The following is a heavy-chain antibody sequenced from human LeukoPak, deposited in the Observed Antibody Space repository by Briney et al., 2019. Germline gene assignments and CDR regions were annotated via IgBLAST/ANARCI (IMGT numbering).Heavy chain of an antibody. Sequence: GGSLRLSCAASGFTFSSYGMTWVRQAPGKGLGWVSAITGDGANTYYADSVKGRFTISRDNSKNTLYLQMNSLRAEDTALYYCAKLIPTVDCSRTSCYGFDYWGQGTLVTVSS. CDR3: AKLIPTVDCSRTSCYGFDY. CDR1: GFTFSSYG. J-gene: IGHJ4*02. V-gene: IGHV3-23*01. CDR2: ITGDGANT. D-gene: IGHD2-2*01.